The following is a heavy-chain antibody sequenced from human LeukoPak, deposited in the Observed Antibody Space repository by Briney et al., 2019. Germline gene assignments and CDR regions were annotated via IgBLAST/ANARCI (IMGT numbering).Heavy chain of an antibody. J-gene: IGHJ3*02. Sequence: SETLSLTCTVSGGSISSYYWSWIRQPPGKGLEWIGEINHSGSTNYNPSLKSRVTISVDTSKNQFSLKLSSVTAADTAVYYCARGILTGPIYAFDIWGQGTKVTASS. CDR1: GGSISSYY. CDR3: ARGILTGPIYAFDI. CDR2: INHSGST. V-gene: IGHV4-34*01. D-gene: IGHD3-9*01.